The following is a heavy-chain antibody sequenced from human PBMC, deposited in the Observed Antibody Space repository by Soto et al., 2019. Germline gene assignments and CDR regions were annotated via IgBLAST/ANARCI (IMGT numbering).Heavy chain of an antibody. CDR2: INPNSGGT. D-gene: IGHD6-6*01. Sequence: ASVKVSCKASGYTFTGHYVHWVRQAPGQGLEWMGWINPNSGGTNYAQTFQGRVTMTRDTSISTAYMDLSRLTSDDTAVYYCARDSNNTSSVCHYWGQGTLVTV. CDR1: GYTFTGHY. J-gene: IGHJ4*02. V-gene: IGHV1-2*02. CDR3: ARDSNNTSSVCHY.